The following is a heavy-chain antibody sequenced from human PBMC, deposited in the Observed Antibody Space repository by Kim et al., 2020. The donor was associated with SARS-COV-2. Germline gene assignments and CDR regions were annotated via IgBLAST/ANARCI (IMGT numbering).Heavy chain of an antibody. D-gene: IGHD3-16*01. J-gene: IGHJ4*02. Sequence: GGSLRLSCAASGFTFDDYAMHWVRQAPGKGLEWVSLISAEGSSTYYRDSVKGRFTISRDNSKNSLYLQMNSLRTEDTAFYYCAKADSSMITGYWGQGTLVTVSS. V-gene: IGHV3-43*02. CDR2: ISAEGSST. CDR3: AKADSSMITGY. CDR1: GFTFDDYA.